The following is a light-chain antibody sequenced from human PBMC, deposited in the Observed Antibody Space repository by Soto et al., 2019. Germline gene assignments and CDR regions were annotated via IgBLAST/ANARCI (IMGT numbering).Light chain of an antibody. CDR3: LQRSNWPLT. J-gene: IGKJ4*01. V-gene: IGKV3-11*01. CDR2: DAS. Sequence: EIVLTQSPATLSLSPGERATLSCRVSPSISSYLAWYQQKPGQAPRLLIYDASNRATGIPARFSGSGSGTDFTLTISTLEPEDFAVYYCLQRSNWPLTFGGGTKVEIK. CDR1: PSISSY.